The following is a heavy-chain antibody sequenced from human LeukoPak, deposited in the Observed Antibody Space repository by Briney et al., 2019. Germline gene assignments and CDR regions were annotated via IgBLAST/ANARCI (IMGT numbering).Heavy chain of an antibody. CDR3: AREKYGSDATKLNWFDP. V-gene: IGHV3-30*02. Sequence: GGSLRLSCAASGFTFSSYGMHWVRQAPGKGLEWVAFIRYDGSNKYYADSAKGRFTISRVNSRNTLYLQMNSLRAEDTAVYYCAREKYGSDATKLNWFDPWGQGTLVTVSS. J-gene: IGHJ5*02. CDR1: GFTFSSYG. D-gene: IGHD3-10*01. CDR2: IRYDGSNK.